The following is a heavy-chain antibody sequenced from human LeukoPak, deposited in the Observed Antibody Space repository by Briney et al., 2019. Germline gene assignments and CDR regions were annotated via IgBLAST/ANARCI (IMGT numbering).Heavy chain of an antibody. Sequence: ASVKVSCKASGYTLTHYALNWVRQAPGQGLEWMGWINTHTGDPTYAQVFTGRFVFSLVTSVSTAYLEITGLKSEDTAVYYCAREWCSGGSCFSRFDSWGQGTLVTVSS. V-gene: IGHV7-4-1*02. CDR1: GYTLTHYA. CDR2: INTHTGDP. J-gene: IGHJ4*02. D-gene: IGHD2-15*01. CDR3: AREWCSGGSCFSRFDS.